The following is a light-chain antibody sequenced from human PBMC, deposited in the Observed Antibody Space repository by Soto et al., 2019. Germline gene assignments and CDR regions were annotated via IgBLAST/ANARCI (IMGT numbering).Light chain of an antibody. V-gene: IGKV3-11*01. CDR1: QSVSSY. CDR3: QQRSSWPLT. Sequence: EIVLTQSPATLSLSPGERATLSCRASQSVSSYLAWYQQKPGQAPRLLIYDASNRATGIPARFSGSGSGTDFTLTISSLEPEDFGVYYCQQRSSWPLTFGGGTKVEIK. J-gene: IGKJ4*01. CDR2: DAS.